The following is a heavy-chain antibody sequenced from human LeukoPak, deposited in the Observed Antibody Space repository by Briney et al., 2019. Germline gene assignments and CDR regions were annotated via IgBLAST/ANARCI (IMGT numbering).Heavy chain of an antibody. D-gene: IGHD3-10*01. CDR2: INHSGST. Sequence: SGTLSLTCAVYGGSFSGYYWSWIRQPPGEGLEWIGEINHSGSTNYNPSLKSRVTISIHTSKNQFSLKLSSVTAADTAVYYCARVTVVRGQYYYYYMDVWGKGTGVTLSS. V-gene: IGHV4-34*01. CDR1: GGSFSGYY. CDR3: ARVTVVRGQYYYYYMDV. J-gene: IGHJ6*03.